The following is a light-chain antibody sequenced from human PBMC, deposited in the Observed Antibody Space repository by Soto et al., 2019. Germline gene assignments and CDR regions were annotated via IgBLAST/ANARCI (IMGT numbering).Light chain of an antibody. J-gene: IGLJ2*01. CDR3: LLYYNGGRV. CDR1: XXAVTSAYY. V-gene: IGLV7-43*01. Sequence: QAVVTQEPSLTVSPXXTVTXXXXXXXXAVTSAYYPNWFQQKPGHPPRALIFNTDNKHSWTPARFSGSIFGGKAALTLSGVQPEDEADYYCLLYYNGGRVFGGGTKLTVL. CDR2: NTD.